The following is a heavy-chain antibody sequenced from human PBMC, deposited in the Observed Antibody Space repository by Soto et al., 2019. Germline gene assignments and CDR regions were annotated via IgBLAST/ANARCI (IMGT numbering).Heavy chain of an antibody. J-gene: IGHJ5*02. Sequence: PSETLSLTCTVSGGSISSGDYYWSWIRQPPGKGLEWIGYIYYSGSTYYNPSLKSRVTISVDTSKNQFSLKLSSVTAADTAVYYCAREDTAMVPGGHWFDPWGQGTLVTVSS. CDR1: GGSISSGDYY. CDR2: IYYSGST. D-gene: IGHD5-18*01. CDR3: AREDTAMVPGGHWFDP. V-gene: IGHV4-30-4*01.